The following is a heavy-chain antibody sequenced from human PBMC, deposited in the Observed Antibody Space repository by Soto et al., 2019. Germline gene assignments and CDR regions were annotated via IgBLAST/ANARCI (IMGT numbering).Heavy chain of an antibody. Sequence: SKTLSLTCTVSGGSITSSDSYWGWIRQSPGKGLEWIGTIYYSGRTFHNPSLKSRITISVDTSKNHFSLQLTSLTASDTAVYYCARHHILQRPDYWGQGTLVTVYS. J-gene: IGHJ4*02. CDR1: GGSITSSDSY. V-gene: IGHV4-39*01. D-gene: IGHD6-25*01. CDR3: ARHHILQRPDY. CDR2: IYYSGRT.